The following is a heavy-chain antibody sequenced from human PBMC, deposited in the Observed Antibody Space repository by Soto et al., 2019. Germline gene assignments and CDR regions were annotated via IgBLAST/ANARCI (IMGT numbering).Heavy chain of an antibody. V-gene: IGHV5-51*01. J-gene: IGHJ3*02. D-gene: IGHD6-19*01. CDR3: ARARRAVAAHPCAFDI. CDR2: IYPGDADT. CDR1: GYSFTSYW. Sequence: EVQLVQSGAEVKKPGESLKISCKGSGYSFTSYWIGWVRQMPGNGLEWMGIIYPGDADTRYSPSFHGQVTISADKSISTAYLQWSSLKASDTAMYYCARARRAVAAHPCAFDIWGQGTMVTVSS.